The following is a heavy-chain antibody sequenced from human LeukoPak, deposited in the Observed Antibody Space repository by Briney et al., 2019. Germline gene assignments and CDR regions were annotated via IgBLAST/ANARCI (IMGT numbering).Heavy chain of an antibody. V-gene: IGHV1-3*01. CDR3: ARTQGVYYGGNSGAFDI. CDR2: INAGKGNT. J-gene: IGHJ3*02. Sequence: ASVKVSCKASGYTFSSYAIHWVRQAPGQRPEWMGWINAGKGNTKYSQKFQGRVTITRDTSASTAYREVSSLRSEDTAVYHCARTQGVYYGGNSGAFDIWGQGTVVTVSS. D-gene: IGHD4-23*01. CDR1: GYTFSSYA.